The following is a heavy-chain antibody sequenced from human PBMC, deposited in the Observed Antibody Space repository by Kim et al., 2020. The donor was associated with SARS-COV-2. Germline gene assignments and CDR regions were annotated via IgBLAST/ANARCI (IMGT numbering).Heavy chain of an antibody. Sequence: ASVKVSCKASGDSFTSHEIHWVRQATGQGLEWMGWMNPNRDNRGFAQKFQDRVTMTSSPSTSTVYMEVRSLRTEDTAVYYCARESGSGWYFFDYWGQGILVTVS. V-gene: IGHV1-8*01. J-gene: IGHJ4*02. CDR2: MNPNRDNR. CDR3: ARESGSGWYFFDY. D-gene: IGHD6-19*01. CDR1: GDSFTSHE.